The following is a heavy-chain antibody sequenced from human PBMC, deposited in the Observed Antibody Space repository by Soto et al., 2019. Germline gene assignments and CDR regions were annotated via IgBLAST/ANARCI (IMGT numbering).Heavy chain of an antibody. D-gene: IGHD3-3*01. CDR3: TRSAYLDV. CDR2: ISSGSSTI. Sequence: EVQLVESGGGLVQPGGSLRLSCAASGFTFSSYSLNWVRQAPGKGLEWVSYISSGSSTIYYADSVKGRFTITRDKAETQLYLQINSLEAEHAEVYYATRSAYLDVWGRRTTVTVSS. CDR1: GFTFSSYS. V-gene: IGHV3-48*01. J-gene: IGHJ6*03.